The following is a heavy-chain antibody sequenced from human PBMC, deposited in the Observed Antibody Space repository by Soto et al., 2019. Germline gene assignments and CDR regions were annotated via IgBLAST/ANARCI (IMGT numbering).Heavy chain of an antibody. Sequence: QVQLVESGGGLVQPGGSLRLTCVASGFTFGSHGMHWVRQAPGKGLEGVVVISYDETNEHYVDSVKGRFTISRDNSKSILYLQMNRLRPEDTAVYKCAKDLRTTISDYGMDVWGQGTTVTVSS. J-gene: IGHJ6*02. V-gene: IGHV3-30*18. CDR1: GFTFGSHG. CDR2: ISYDETNE. CDR3: AKDLRTTISDYGMDV.